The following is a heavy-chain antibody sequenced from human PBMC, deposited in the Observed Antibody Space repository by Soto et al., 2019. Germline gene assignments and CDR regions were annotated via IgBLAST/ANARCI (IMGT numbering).Heavy chain of an antibody. CDR1: GFTFSTYW. J-gene: IGHJ4*02. CDR2: INSDGTST. CDR3: ATGYNSDTSGYRAFNY. D-gene: IGHD3-22*01. Sequence: EVQLVESGGGLLQPGGSLTLSCAASGFTFSTYWMHWVRQAPGKGPVWVSRINSDGTSTTYADSVKGRFTISRDNAMNTRFLQMYSLRPEDTAVYYCATGYNSDTSGYRAFNYWGQGTLVTVSS. V-gene: IGHV3-74*03.